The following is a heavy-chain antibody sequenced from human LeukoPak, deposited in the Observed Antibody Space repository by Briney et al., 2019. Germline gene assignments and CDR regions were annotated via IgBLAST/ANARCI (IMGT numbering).Heavy chain of an antibody. J-gene: IGHJ4*02. CDR3: ARYWGPYDNSGAYFDY. CDR2: IHYTGST. V-gene: IGHV4-39*01. Sequence: PSGTLSLTCTVSGGSISSGSYYWGWIRQPPGKGLEWIATIHYTGSTYYNPSLKSRVTISVDTSKNQFSLKLSSVTAADTAMYYCARYWGPYDNSGAYFDYWGQGTLVTVSS. CDR1: GGSISSGSYY. D-gene: IGHD3-22*01.